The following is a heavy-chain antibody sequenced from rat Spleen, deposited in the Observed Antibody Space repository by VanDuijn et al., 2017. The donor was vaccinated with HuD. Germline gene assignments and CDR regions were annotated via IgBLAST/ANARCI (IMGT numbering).Heavy chain of an antibody. V-gene: IGHV5-46*01. CDR3: TRVGRYYFDY. CDR2: ISTSGGST. CDR1: GFTFSSFP. J-gene: IGHJ2*01. D-gene: IGHD4-2*01. Sequence: EVQLVESGGGLVQPGRSMKLSCAASGFTFSSFPMAWVRQAPTKGLEWVATISTSGGSTYYRASVKGRFTISRDNAKSTLYLQMNSLRSEDTATYYCTRVGRYYFDYWGQGVMVTVSS.